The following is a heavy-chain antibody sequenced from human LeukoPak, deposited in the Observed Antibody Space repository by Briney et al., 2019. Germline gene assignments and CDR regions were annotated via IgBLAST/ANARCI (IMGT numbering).Heavy chain of an antibody. J-gene: IGHJ6*02. CDR2: IKQDGSEK. CDR1: GFTFSSYW. D-gene: IGHD3-9*01. V-gene: IGHV3-7*01. Sequence: GGSLRLSCAASGFTFSSYWMSWFRQAPGKGLEWVANIKQDGSEKYYVDSVKGRFTISRDNAKNSLYLQMNSLRAEDTAVYYCAREGIYDILTGYSPDLYYYYGMDVWGQGTTVTVSS. CDR3: AREGIYDILTGYSPDLYYYYGMDV.